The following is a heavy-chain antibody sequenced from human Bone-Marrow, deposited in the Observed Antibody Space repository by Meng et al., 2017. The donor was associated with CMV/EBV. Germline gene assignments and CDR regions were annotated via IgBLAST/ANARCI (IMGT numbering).Heavy chain of an antibody. D-gene: IGHD2-2*01. CDR3: ASGTIYCSSTSCYAY. V-gene: IGHV3-7*01. CDR1: GFTFSSEW. Sequence: SGFTFSSEWMSWVSQARGKGVEWVAKIKEDGSEKYYVDSVKGRFTISRDNAKNSLYLQKNSLRAEDTAVYYCASGTIYCSSTSCYAYWGQGTLVTVSS. J-gene: IGHJ4*02. CDR2: IKEDGSEK.